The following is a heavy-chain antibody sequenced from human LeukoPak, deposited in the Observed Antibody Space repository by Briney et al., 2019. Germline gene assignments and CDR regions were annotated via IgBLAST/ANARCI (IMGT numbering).Heavy chain of an antibody. J-gene: IGHJ4*02. CDR1: GYTFTSYY. CDR3: ARDLDGIAVAGTNGLGFFDY. Sequence: ASVKVSCKASGYTFTSYYMHWVRQAPGQGLEWTGIINPSGGSTSYAQKFQGRVTMTRDTSTSTVYMELSSLRSEDTAVYYCARDLDGIAVAGTNGLGFFDYWGQGTLVTVSS. V-gene: IGHV1-46*03. D-gene: IGHD6-19*01. CDR2: INPSGGST.